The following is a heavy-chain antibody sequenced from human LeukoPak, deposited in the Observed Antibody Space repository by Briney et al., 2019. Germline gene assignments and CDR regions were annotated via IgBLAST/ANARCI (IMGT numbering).Heavy chain of an antibody. CDR3: ARAGSSSSTPGYSGYDHFDY. D-gene: IGHD5-12*01. J-gene: IGHJ4*02. CDR1: AYTFTSYY. CDR2: INPSGGST. Sequence: ASVKVSCRASAYTFTSYYMHWVRQAPGQGLEWMGIINPSGGSTSYAQKFQGRVTMTRDTSTSTVYMELSSLRSGDTAVYYCARAGSSSSTPGYSGYDHFDYWGQGTLVTVSA. V-gene: IGHV1-46*01.